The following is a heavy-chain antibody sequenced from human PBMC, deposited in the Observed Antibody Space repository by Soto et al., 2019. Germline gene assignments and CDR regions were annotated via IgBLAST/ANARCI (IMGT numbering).Heavy chain of an antibody. CDR3: AKGSTDYDILTGYYIDPNFDY. V-gene: IGHV3-23*01. Sequence: EVQLLESGGGLVQPGGSLSLSCAASGFTFSSYAMSWVRQAPGKGLEWVSAISGSGGSTYYADSVKGRFTISRDNSKNTLYLQMNSLRAEDTAVYYCAKGSTDYDILTGYYIDPNFDYWGQGTLVTVSS. D-gene: IGHD3-9*01. CDR1: GFTFSSYA. CDR2: ISGSGGST. J-gene: IGHJ4*02.